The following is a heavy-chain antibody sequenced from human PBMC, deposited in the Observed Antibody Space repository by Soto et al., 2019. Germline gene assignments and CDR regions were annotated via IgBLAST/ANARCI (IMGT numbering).Heavy chain of an antibody. CDR3: ALLSSSWYVDYYYGMDV. D-gene: IGHD6-13*01. Sequence: GASVKVSCKASGYTFTSYDINWVRQDTRQGLEWMGWMNPNSGNTGYAQKFQGRVTMTRNTSISTAYMELSSLRSEDTAVYYCALLSSSWYVDYYYGMDVWGQGTTVTAP. CDR1: GYTFTSYD. V-gene: IGHV1-8*01. CDR2: MNPNSGNT. J-gene: IGHJ6*02.